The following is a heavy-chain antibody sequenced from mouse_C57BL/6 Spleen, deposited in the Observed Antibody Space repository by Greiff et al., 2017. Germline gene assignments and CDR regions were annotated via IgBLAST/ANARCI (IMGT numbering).Heavy chain of an antibody. V-gene: IGHV2-5*01. J-gene: IGHJ3*01. CDR3: AKNSDAWFAY. Sequence: QVQLQQSGPGLVQPSPRLSITCTVSGFSLTSYGVHWVRQSPGEGLEWLGVIWRGGSTDYNAAFMSRLSITKDNSKSKVFCKMNSLQADDTAIYYCAKNSDAWFAYWGKGTLVTVSA. CDR1: GFSLTSYG. CDR2: IWRGGST.